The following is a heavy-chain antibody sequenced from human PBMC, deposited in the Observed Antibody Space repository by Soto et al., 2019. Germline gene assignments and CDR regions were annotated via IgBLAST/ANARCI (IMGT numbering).Heavy chain of an antibody. CDR3: AKDSRITMIVAPFDY. J-gene: IGHJ4*02. Sequence: QVQLVESGGGVVQPGRSLRLSCAASGFTFSSYGMLWVRQAPGKGLEWVAVISYDGSNKYYADSVKGRFTISRDNSKNTLYLQMNSLRAEDTAVYYCAKDSRITMIVAPFDYWGQGTLVTVSS. CDR1: GFTFSSYG. D-gene: IGHD3-22*01. V-gene: IGHV3-30*18. CDR2: ISYDGSNK.